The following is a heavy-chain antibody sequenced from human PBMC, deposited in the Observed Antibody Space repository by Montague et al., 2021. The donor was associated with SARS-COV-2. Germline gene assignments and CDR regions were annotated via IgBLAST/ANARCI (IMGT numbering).Heavy chain of an antibody. J-gene: IGHJ4*02. V-gene: IGHV3-23*03. CDR2: IYSGGSST. CDR3: AKSPWGGSSGWFDY. CDR1: GFTFSSYA. Sequence: SLRLSCAASGFTFSSYAMSWVRQAPGKGLEWVPVIYSGGSSTYYADPVKGRFTISRDNSRNTLYLQMNSLRAEDTAVYFCAKSPWGGSSGWFDYWGQGTLVTVSS. D-gene: IGHD6-19*01.